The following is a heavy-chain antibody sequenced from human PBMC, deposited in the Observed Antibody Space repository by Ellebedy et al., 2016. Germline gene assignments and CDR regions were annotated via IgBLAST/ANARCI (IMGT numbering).Heavy chain of an antibody. CDR3: ARHERWEPPAY. CDR2: IYYSGST. D-gene: IGHD1-26*01. V-gene: IGHV4-39*01. J-gene: IGHJ4*02. Sequence: SETLSLTCTVSGGSISSISSYWGWIRQPPGKGLEWIGSIYYSGSTYYNPSLKSRVTISVDTSKNQFSLKLSSVTAADTAVYYCARHERWEPPAYWGQGTLVTVSS. CDR1: GGSISSISSY.